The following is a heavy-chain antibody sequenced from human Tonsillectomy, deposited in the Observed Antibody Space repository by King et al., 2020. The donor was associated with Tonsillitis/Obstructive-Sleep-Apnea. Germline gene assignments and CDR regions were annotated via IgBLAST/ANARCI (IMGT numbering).Heavy chain of an antibody. Sequence: QLVQSGAEVKKPGASVKVSCKASGYSFRTYALHWVRQAPGQRLEWMGWINPGNGNTEYSQKFQGRITITWDTSASTAYMELSSLTSEDTSVYYCTRDERYCTTVSCYVWFDPWGQGTLVTVSS. CDR2: INPGNGNT. CDR3: TRDERYCTTVSCYVWFDP. D-gene: IGHD2-2*01. CDR1: GYSFRTYA. V-gene: IGHV1-3*01. J-gene: IGHJ5*02.